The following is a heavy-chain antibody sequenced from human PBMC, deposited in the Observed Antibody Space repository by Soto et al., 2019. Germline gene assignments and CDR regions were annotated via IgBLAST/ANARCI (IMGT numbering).Heavy chain of an antibody. CDR1: GGSISSGGYY. Sequence: SETLSLTWTVSGGSISSGGYYWSWIRQHPGKGLAWIGYIYYSGSTYYNYYNPSLKSRVTISVDTSKNQFSLKLSSVTAADTAVYYCARTPLLWGQGTLVTVSS. J-gene: IGHJ4*02. CDR2: IYYSGSTYYN. V-gene: IGHV4-31*02. D-gene: IGHD1-26*01. CDR3: ARTPLL.